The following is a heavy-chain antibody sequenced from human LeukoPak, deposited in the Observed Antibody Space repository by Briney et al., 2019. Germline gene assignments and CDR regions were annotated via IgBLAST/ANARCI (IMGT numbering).Heavy chain of an antibody. CDR1: GGSFSGYY. CDR3: ARIPVTDPSDY. D-gene: IGHD2-21*02. CDR2: IYYSGST. Sequence: SDTLSLTCAVYGGSFSGYYWSWLRQPPGKGREWIGYIYYSGSTYYNPSLKSRVTISVDTSKNQFSLKLSSVTAADTAVSYCARIPVTDPSDYWGQRTLVTVSS. J-gene: IGHJ4*02. V-gene: IGHV4-30-4*02.